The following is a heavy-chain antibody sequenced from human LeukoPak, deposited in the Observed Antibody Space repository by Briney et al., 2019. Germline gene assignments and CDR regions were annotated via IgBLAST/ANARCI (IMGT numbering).Heavy chain of an antibody. CDR3: ARETSGGI. CDR2: IYTSGST. V-gene: IGHV4-4*07. J-gene: IGHJ3*02. Sequence: SETLSLTCTVSGGSINNYYWSWIRQPAGRGLEWIGRIYTSGSTNYNPSLKSRVTMSVDTSKNQFSLNLNSVTAADTAVYYCARETSGGIWGQGTMVTVSS. D-gene: IGHD2-15*01. CDR1: GGSINNYY.